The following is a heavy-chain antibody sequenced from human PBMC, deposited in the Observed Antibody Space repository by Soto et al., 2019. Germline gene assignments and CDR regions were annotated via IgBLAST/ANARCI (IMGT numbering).Heavy chain of an antibody. CDR1: GFTVSSNY. D-gene: IGHD2-2*01. CDR3: ASVCSSTSCYQRGMDV. V-gene: IGHV3-53*01. J-gene: IGHJ6*02. CDR2: IYSGGST. Sequence: GGSLRLSCAASGFTVSSNYMSWVRQAPGKGLEWVSVIYSGGSTYYADSVRGRFTISRDNSKNTLYLQMNSLRAEDTAVYYCASVCSSTSCYQRGMDVWGQGPTVTVSS.